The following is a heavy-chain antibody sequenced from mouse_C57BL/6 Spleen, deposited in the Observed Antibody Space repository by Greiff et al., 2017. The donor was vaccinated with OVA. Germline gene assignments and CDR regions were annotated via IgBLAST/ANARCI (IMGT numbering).Heavy chain of an antibody. Sequence: VKLMESGPGLVQPSQSLSITCTVSGFSLTSYGVHWVRQSPGKGLEWLGVIWSGGSTDYNAAFISRLSISKDNSKSQVFFKMNSLQADDTAIYYCASYSSGYSLFAYWGQGTLVTVSA. J-gene: IGHJ3*01. CDR1: GFSLTSYG. D-gene: IGHD3-2*02. CDR3: ASYSSGYSLFAY. CDR2: IWSGGST. V-gene: IGHV2-2*01.